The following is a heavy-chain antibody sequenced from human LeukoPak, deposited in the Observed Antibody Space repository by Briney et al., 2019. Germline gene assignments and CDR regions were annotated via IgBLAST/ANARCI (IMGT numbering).Heavy chain of an antibody. J-gene: IGHJ4*02. V-gene: IGHV3-21*01. D-gene: IGHD2-2*02. CDR1: GFTFSSYS. Sequence: GGSLRLSCAASGFTFSSYSMNWVRQAPGKGLEWVSSISSSSSYIYYADSVKGRFTISRDNAKNSLYLQMNSLRAVDTAVYYCARSYCSSTSCYTYDYWGQGTLVTVSS. CDR2: ISSSSSYI. CDR3: ARSYCSSTSCYTYDY.